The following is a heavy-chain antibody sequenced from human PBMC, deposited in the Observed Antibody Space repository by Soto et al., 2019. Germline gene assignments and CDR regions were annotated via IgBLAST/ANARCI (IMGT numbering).Heavy chain of an antibody. CDR1: GFNFRGFT. Sequence: QVHLVESGGSVVQPGGSLRLSCAASGFNFRGFTMHWVRQAPDKGLEWLSVISYAGDYKNYADSVRGRISISRDNSKNTLFLQMNSLRPDDTAVYFCAREPWGYSGSAKHFDYWGQGSLVIVSS. D-gene: IGHD6-25*01. CDR2: ISYAGDYK. V-gene: IGHV3-30-3*01. J-gene: IGHJ4*02. CDR3: AREPWGYSGSAKHFDY.